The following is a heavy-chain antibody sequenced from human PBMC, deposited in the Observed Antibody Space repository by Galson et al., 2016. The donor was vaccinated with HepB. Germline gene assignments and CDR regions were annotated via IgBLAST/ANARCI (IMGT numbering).Heavy chain of an antibody. CDR3: AKAEKWEHDF. Sequence: SLRLSCAASGFTFSNYAMTWARQAPGKGREWVSGILGDGVTTNYADSVKGRFSISRDKSKNTLSRQMNSLRAEDTAVYHCAKAEKWEHDFWGQGTLVTVSS. CDR2: ILGDGVTT. D-gene: IGHD1/OR15-1a*01. J-gene: IGHJ4*02. CDR1: GFTFSNYA. V-gene: IGHV3-23*01.